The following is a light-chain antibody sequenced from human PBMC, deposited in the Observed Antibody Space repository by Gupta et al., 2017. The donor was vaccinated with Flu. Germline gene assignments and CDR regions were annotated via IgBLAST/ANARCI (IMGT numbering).Light chain of an antibody. CDR3: QVWDTSNDQRV. CDR1: NIGVKS. Sequence: SYVLTQPPSVSVAPGQTARITCGGNNIGVKSVHWYQQKPGQAPVLVVYDENDRPSGIPERFSGSNPGNTATLTISRAAAGDEADYYCQVWDTSNDQRVFGGGTKLTVL. V-gene: IGLV3-21*02. CDR2: DEN. J-gene: IGLJ3*02.